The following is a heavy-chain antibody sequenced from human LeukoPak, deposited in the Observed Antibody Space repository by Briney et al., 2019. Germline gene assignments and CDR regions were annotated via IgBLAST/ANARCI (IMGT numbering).Heavy chain of an antibody. CDR1: GFTFSSYW. V-gene: IGHV3-74*01. J-gene: IGHJ4*02. Sequence: GGSLRLSCAASGFTFSSYWMHWVRQAPGKGLVWVSRINSDGSSTSYADSVKGRFTISRDNAKNTLYLQMNSLRAEDTAVYYCARATRFIAAAGTAFDYWGQGTLVTVSS. D-gene: IGHD6-13*01. CDR2: INSDGSST. CDR3: ARATRFIAAAGTAFDY.